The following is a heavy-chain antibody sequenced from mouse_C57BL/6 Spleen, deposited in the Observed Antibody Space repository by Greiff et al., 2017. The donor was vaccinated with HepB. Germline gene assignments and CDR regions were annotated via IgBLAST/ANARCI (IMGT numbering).Heavy chain of an antibody. CDR1: GFTFTDYY. CDR3: ASSQLGYFDY. D-gene: IGHD4-1*02. J-gene: IGHJ2*01. Sequence: EVKLMESGGLVQPGGSLSLSCAASGFTFTDYYMNWVRQPPGKALEWLGFIRNKANGYTTEYSASVKGRFTISRDNSQSILYLQMNALRAEDSATYYCASSQLGYFDYWGQGTTLTVSS. CDR2: IRNKANGYTT. V-gene: IGHV7-3*01.